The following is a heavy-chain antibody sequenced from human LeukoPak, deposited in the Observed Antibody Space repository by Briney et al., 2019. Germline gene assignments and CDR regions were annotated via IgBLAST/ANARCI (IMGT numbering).Heavy chain of an antibody. J-gene: IGHJ4*02. CDR3: ARDIDPNYGDSYLDY. CDR2: ISGYNGKT. V-gene: IGHV1-18*01. CDR1: GYTFINYG. Sequence: ASVKVSCKASGYTFINYGLSWMRQAPGQGLEWMGWISGYNGKTKYAQRLQGRVTMTTDTSTSTAYMELRSLRSYDTAVYYCARDIDPNYGDSYLDYWGQGTLVTVSS. D-gene: IGHD4-17*01.